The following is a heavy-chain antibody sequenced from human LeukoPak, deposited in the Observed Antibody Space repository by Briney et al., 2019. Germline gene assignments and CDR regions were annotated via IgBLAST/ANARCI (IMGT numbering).Heavy chain of an antibody. D-gene: IGHD2-21*02. CDR3: AKEPGDCYSCGYFDY. CDR1: GFTVSSNY. Sequence: PGGSLRLSCAASGFTVSSNYMSWVRQAPGKGLEWVSAISGSGGSTYYADSVKGRFTISRDNSKNTLYLQMNSLRAEDTAVYYCAKEPGDCYSCGYFDYWGQGTLVTVSS. J-gene: IGHJ4*02. CDR2: ISGSGGST. V-gene: IGHV3-23*01.